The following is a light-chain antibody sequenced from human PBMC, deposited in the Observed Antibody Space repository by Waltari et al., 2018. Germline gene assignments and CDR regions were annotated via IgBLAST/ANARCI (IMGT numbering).Light chain of an antibody. V-gene: IGLV4-69*01. CDR3: QTWGTDIGV. Sequence: QLVLTQSPSASASLGASVQPTCTLSSGHSSYAIAWHQQQPEKGPRYLMKVNSDGSHNKGGGIPDRFSGSSSGAERYLTISSLQSEDEADYYCQTWGTDIGVFGGGTKLTVL. CDR1: SGHSSYA. CDR2: VNSDGSH. J-gene: IGLJ3*02.